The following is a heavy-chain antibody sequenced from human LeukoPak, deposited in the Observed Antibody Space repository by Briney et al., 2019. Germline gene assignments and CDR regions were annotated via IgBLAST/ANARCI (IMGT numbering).Heavy chain of an antibody. D-gene: IGHD6-13*01. CDR1: GGSISSYY. V-gene: IGHV4-4*07. Sequence: SETLSLTCTVSGGSISSYYWSWIRQPAGRGLEWIGRIYPSGSTNYNPSLKSRVTISLDTSKNQFSLKLSSVTAADTAVYYCARDVLAAPGTFDYWGQGALVTVSS. CDR3: ARDVLAAPGTFDY. J-gene: IGHJ4*02. CDR2: IYPSGST.